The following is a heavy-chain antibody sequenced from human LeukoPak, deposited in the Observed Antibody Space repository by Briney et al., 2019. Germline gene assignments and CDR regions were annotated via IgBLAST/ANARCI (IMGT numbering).Heavy chain of an antibody. J-gene: IGHJ4*01. V-gene: IGHV3-66*01. CDR1: GFTVTNDY. Sequence: GGSLRLSCAVSGFTVTNDYMNWVHQAPGKGLEWVSIIYSGGSTYYADSVEGRFTISRDSSNNTLFLQMTNLRAEDSGLYYCATDVRSSPLGFWGHGTLVTVSS. CDR3: ATDVRSSPLGF. D-gene: IGHD6-19*01. CDR2: IYSGGST.